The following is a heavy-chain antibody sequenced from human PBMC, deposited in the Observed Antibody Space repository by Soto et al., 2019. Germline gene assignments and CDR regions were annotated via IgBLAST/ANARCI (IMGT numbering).Heavy chain of an antibody. J-gene: IGHJ6*02. CDR1: GFIFSEYE. D-gene: IGHD2-8*01. V-gene: IGHV3-48*03. CDR3: VRAPGPMYYGMDV. CDR2: IGKNGRDI. Sequence: PGGSLRLSCEVSGFIFSEYEFNWVRQAPGKGLEWVSYIGKNGRDIYDADSVKGRFTISRDDDKSTLYLEMNSLRAEDTAVYYCVRAPGPMYYGMDVWGQGTTVTVSS.